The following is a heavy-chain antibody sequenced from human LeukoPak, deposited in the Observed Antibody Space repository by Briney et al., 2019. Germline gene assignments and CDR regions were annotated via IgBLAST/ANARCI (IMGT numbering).Heavy chain of an antibody. J-gene: IGHJ4*02. D-gene: IGHD3-10*01. Sequence: SETLSLTCTVSGGSISSYYWSWIRQPPGKGLEWIGYIYYSGSTNYNPSLKGRVTISVDTSKNQFSLKLSSVTAADTAVYYCARSSSFRGVPFDYWGQGTLVTVSS. CDR3: ARSSSFRGVPFDY. CDR1: GGSISSYY. V-gene: IGHV4-59*01. CDR2: IYYSGST.